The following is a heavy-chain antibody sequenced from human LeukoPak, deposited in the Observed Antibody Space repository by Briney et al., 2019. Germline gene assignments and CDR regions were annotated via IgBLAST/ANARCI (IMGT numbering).Heavy chain of an antibody. V-gene: IGHV1-18*01. J-gene: IGHJ1*01. Sequence: ASVKVSCKASGYTFNNYGFSWVRQAPGQGLEWMGWISTYNGNTNYAQKFQGRVTLTTDTSTSTASMELRSLRSDDTAVYYCARAKVGDYAWFSFQHWGQGTLVTVSS. CDR3: ARAKVGDYAWFSFQH. CDR1: GYTFNNYG. D-gene: IGHD4-17*01. CDR2: ISTYNGNT.